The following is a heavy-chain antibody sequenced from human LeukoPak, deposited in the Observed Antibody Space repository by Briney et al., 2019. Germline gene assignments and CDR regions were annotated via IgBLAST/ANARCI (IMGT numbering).Heavy chain of an antibody. Sequence: GGSLRLSCAASGFTFSSSWMTWVRQAPGKGLEWVSYISRSSSTIYYADSVKGRFTISRDNAKNSLYLQMNSLRAEDTAVYYCARDVYDYYYYMDVWGKGTTVTVSS. CDR2: ISRSSSTI. CDR1: GFTFSSSW. V-gene: IGHV3-48*01. CDR3: ARDVYDYYYYMDV. J-gene: IGHJ6*03.